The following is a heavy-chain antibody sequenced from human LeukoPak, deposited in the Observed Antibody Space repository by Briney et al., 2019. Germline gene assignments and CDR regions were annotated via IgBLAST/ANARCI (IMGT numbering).Heavy chain of an antibody. CDR1: GYTFTGYY. J-gene: IGHJ4*02. Sequence: ASVKISCKASGYTFTGYYMHWVRQAPGQGLEWMGRINPNSGGTNYAQKFQGRVTMTRGTSISTAYMELSRLRSDDTAVYYCARGSSGWYYFDYWGQGTLVTVSS. D-gene: IGHD6-19*01. CDR3: ARGSSGWYYFDY. V-gene: IGHV1-2*06. CDR2: INPNSGGT.